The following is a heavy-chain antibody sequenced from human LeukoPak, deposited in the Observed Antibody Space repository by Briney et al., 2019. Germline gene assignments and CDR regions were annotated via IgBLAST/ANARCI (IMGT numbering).Heavy chain of an antibody. CDR1: GFTFSSYE. CDR2: ISTSVLTT. V-gene: IGHV3-48*03. CDR3: ARSIHYDAFDI. Sequence: PGGSLRLSCAASGFTFSSYEMNWVRQAPGKGLEWVSYISTSVLTTYHADSVKGRFTISRDNAKNSLYLQMNSLRVEDTAVYYCARSIHYDAFDIWAQGTMVTVSS. J-gene: IGHJ3*02.